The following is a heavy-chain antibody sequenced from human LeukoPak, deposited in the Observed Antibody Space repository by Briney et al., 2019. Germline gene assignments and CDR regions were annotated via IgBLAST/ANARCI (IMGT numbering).Heavy chain of an antibody. CDR2: IYYSGST. D-gene: IGHD2-2*01. CDR3: ASATVVPAAIYWFDP. CDR1: GGSISSSSYY. J-gene: IGHJ5*02. Sequence: PSETLSLTYTVSGGSISSSSYYWGWIRQPPGKGLEWIGSIYYSGSTYYNPSLKSRVTISVDTSKNQFSLKLSSVTAADTAVYYCASATVVPAAIYWFDPWGQGTLVTVSS. V-gene: IGHV4-39*01.